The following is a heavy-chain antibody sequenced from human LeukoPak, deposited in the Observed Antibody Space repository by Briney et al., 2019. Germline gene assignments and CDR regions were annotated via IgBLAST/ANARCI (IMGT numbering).Heavy chain of an antibody. CDR3: ARVSGSSLSHYFDS. V-gene: IGHV3-7*01. J-gene: IGHJ4*02. CDR1: GFTFSSYW. CDR2: IKQDGSEK. D-gene: IGHD1-26*01. Sequence: GGSLRLSCAASGFTFSSYWMSWVRQAPGKGREGVANIKQDGSEKYYVDSVKGRFTISRDNAKNSLNLQMNSLRAEDTAVYYCARVSGSSLSHYFDSWGQGTLVTVSS.